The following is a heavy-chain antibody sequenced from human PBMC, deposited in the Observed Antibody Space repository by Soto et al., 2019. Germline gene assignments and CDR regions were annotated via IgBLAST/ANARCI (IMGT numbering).Heavy chain of an antibody. J-gene: IGHJ5*02. CDR3: ARALKGLWFGESGFDP. CDR1: GYTFTSYG. Sequence: QVQLVQSGAEVKKPGASVKVSCKASGYTFTSYGISWVRQAPGQGREWMGGISAYNGNTNDAQKLQGRVTMTTDTSTSTAYMELRSLRSDDTAVYYWARALKGLWFGESGFDPWGQGTLVTVS. CDR2: ISAYNGNT. V-gene: IGHV1-18*04. D-gene: IGHD3-10*01.